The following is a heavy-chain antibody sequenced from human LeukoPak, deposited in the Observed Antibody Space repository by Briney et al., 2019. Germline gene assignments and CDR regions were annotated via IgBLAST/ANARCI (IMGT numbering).Heavy chain of an antibody. V-gene: IGHV4-59*01. CDR1: GGSISSYY. Sequence: PSETLSLTCTVSGGSISSYYWSWIRQPPGKGPEWIGYIYYSGSTNYNPSLKSRVTISVDTSKNQFSLKLSSVTAADTAVYYCARAEPDYYDSSGPLFDPWGQGTLVTVSS. CDR2: IYYSGST. D-gene: IGHD3-22*01. J-gene: IGHJ5*02. CDR3: ARAEPDYYDSSGPLFDP.